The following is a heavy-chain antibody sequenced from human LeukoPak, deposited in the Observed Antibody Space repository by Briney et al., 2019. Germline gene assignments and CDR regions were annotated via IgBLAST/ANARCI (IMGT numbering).Heavy chain of an antibody. D-gene: IGHD5-18*01. J-gene: IGHJ4*02. CDR2: ISWNSGSI. CDR1: GFTFSSYS. V-gene: IGHV3-9*01. CDR3: AKDSYSYGAFDY. Sequence: GGSLRLSCAASGFTFSSYSMNWVRQAPGKGLEWVSGISWNSGSIGYADSVKGRFTISRDNAKNSLYLQMNSLRAEDTALYYCAKDSYSYGAFDYWGQGTLVTVSS.